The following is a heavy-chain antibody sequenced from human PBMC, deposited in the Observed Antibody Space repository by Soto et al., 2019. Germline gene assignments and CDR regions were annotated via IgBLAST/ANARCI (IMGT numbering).Heavy chain of an antibody. CDR3: ARAHVRGYSGYEIDY. V-gene: IGHV1-2*04. CDR1: GYTFTGYY. Sequence: ASVKVSCKASGYTFTGYYMHWVRQAPGQGLEWMGWINPNSGGTNYAQKFQGWVTMTRDTSISTAYMELSRLRSDDTAVYYCARAHVRGYSGYEIDYWGQGTLVTVSS. J-gene: IGHJ4*02. D-gene: IGHD5-12*01. CDR2: INPNSGGT.